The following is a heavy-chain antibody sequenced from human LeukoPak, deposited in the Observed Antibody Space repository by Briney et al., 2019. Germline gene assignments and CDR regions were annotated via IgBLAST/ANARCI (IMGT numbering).Heavy chain of an antibody. Sequence: PGGSLRLSCAASGFSVTTYAMGGVRQAPGKGLEWVSSISSSSSYIYYADSVKGRFTISRDNAKNSLYLQMNSLRAEDTAVYYCARDSSSWYLYYYYYMDVWGKGTTVTISS. CDR2: ISSSSSYI. V-gene: IGHV3-21*01. D-gene: IGHD6-13*01. CDR1: GFSVTTYA. CDR3: ARDSSSWYLYYYYYMDV. J-gene: IGHJ6*03.